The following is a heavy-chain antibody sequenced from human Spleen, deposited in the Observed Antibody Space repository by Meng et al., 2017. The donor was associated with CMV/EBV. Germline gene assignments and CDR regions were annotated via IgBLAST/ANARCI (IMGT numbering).Heavy chain of an antibody. J-gene: IGHJ4*02. CDR3: ANAPYHYDNSGYWSYDY. CDR2: IYHSGST. D-gene: IGHD3-22*01. V-gene: IGHV4-4*02. CDR1: GGSISSSNW. Sequence: SETLSLTCAVSGGSISSSNWWSWVRQPPGKGLEWIGEIYHSGSTNYNPSLKSRVTISVDKSKNQFSLKLSSMTAADTAVYYCANAPYHYDNSGYWSYDYWGQGTLVTVSS.